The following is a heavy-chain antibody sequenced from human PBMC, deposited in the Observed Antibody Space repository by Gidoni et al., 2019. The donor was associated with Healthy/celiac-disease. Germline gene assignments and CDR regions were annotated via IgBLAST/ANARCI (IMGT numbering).Heavy chain of an antibody. CDR3: ARDLEYYDSSGYGAYYFDY. Sequence: QVQLQESGPGLVKPSETLSLTCAVSGYSISSGYYWGWIRQPPGKGLEWIGSIYHSGSTYYNPSLKSRVTISVDTSKNQFSLKLSSVTAADTAVYYCARDLEYYDSSGYGAYYFDYWGQGTLVTVSS. J-gene: IGHJ4*02. V-gene: IGHV4-38-2*02. D-gene: IGHD3-22*01. CDR1: GYSISSGYY. CDR2: IYHSGST.